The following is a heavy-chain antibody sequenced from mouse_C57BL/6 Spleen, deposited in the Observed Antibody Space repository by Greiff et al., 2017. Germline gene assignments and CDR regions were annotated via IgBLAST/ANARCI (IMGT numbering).Heavy chain of an antibody. V-gene: IGHV1-72*01. CDR2: IDPNSGGT. CDR3: AREKGILWGFAD. D-gene: IGHD1-1*02. CDR1: GYTFTSYW. J-gene: IGHJ3*01. Sequence: QQSCKASGYTFTSYWMHWVKQRPGRGLEWIGRIDPNSGGTKYNEKFKSKATLTVDKPSSTAYMQLSSLTSEDSAVYYCAREKGILWGFADWGQGTLVTVSA.